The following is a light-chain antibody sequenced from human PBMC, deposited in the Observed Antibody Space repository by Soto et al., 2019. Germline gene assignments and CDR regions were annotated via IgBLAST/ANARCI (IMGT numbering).Light chain of an antibody. CDR3: QQYGSSPLT. CDR1: QSVSSSY. V-gene: IGKV3-20*01. Sequence: EIVLTQSPGTLSLSPGERATLSCRASQSVSSSYLAWYQHKPGQAPRLLIYGASSRATGIPDRFSGSGSGTDFTLTISRLEPEGCAVYYCQQYGSSPLTFGGGTKVEIK. J-gene: IGKJ4*01. CDR2: GAS.